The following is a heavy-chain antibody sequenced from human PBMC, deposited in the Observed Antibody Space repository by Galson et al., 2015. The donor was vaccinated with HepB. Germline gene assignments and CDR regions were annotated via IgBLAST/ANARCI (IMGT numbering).Heavy chain of an antibody. V-gene: IGHV3-30*18. D-gene: IGHD5-24*01. J-gene: IGHJ4*02. Sequence: SLRLSCAAAGFTFSNYGMHWVRQAPGKGLEWVAVLSYDGSNKYCADSVKGRFTISRDNSKNTLYLQMNSLRAEDTALYYCAKDIRGDVSTAGGPYFHYLGQGTLVTVSS. CDR2: LSYDGSNK. CDR1: GFTFSNYG. CDR3: AKDIRGDVSTAGGPYFHY.